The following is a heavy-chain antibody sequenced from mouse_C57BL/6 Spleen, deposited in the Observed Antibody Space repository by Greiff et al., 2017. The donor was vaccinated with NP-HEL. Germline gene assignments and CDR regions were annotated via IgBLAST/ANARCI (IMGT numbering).Heavy chain of an antibody. CDR1: GYTFTSYW. V-gene: IGHV1-61*01. Sequence: QVQLKESGAELVRPGSSVKLSCKASGYTFTSYWMDWVKQRPGQGLEWIGNIYPSDSETHYNQKFKDKATLTVDKSSSTAYMQLSSLTSEDSAVYYCARGTIYDGYSAWFAYWGQGTLVTVSA. CDR3: ARGTIYDGYSAWFAY. D-gene: IGHD2-3*01. CDR2: IYPSDSET. J-gene: IGHJ3*01.